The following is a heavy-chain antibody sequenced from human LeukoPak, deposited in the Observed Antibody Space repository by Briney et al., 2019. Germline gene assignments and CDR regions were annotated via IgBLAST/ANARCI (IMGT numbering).Heavy chain of an antibody. CDR2: INSDGSST. D-gene: IGHD5-12*01. CDR1: GFTFSDYY. J-gene: IGHJ4*02. Sequence: WGTLSLSCAASGFTFSDYYMSWIRQAPGQGLVWVSRINSDGSSTAYADSVRGRFTISRANAKNTLYLRMNSLRAEDTAVYYCARDSGYDYNYWGQGILVTVSS. V-gene: IGHV3-74*01. CDR3: ARDSGYDYNY.